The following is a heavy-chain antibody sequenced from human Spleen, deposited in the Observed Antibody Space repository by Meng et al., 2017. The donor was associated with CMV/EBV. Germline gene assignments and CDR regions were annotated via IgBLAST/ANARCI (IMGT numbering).Heavy chain of an antibody. V-gene: IGHV3-30-3*01. D-gene: IGHD3-22*01. CDR2: ISYDGSNK. J-gene: IGHJ6*02. CDR1: GFTFSIYA. Sequence: GESLKISCAASGFTFSIYAMHWVRQAPGKGLAGLEWVAVISYDGSNKYYADSVKGRFTVSRDKSKSTVYLQMSSLRAEDTAVYYCAKDVGYYDSNPDVWGQGTTVTVSS. CDR3: AKDVGYYDSNPDV.